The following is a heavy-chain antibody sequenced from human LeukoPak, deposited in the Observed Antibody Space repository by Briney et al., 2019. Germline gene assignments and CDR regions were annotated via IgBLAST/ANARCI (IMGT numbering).Heavy chain of an antibody. CDR2: ISSSSSYI. V-gene: IGHV3-21*01. CDR1: GFTFSSYS. Sequence: GGSLTLSCAASGFTFSSYSMNWVRQAPGKGLEWVSSISSSSSYIYYADSVKGRFTISRDNAKNSLYLQMNSLRAEDTAVYYCARDNYGSGSTHYYYYYGMDVWGQGTTVTVSS. J-gene: IGHJ6*02. D-gene: IGHD3-10*01. CDR3: ARDNYGSGSTHYYYYYGMDV.